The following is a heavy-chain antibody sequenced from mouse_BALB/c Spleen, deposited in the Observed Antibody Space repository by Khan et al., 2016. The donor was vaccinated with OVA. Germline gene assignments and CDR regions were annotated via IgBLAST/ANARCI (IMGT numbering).Heavy chain of an antibody. J-gene: IGHJ2*01. D-gene: IGHD1-1*01. CDR3: ARIYGSDFDY. Sequence: VQLKESGPELVKPGASVKISCKASGYSFTGYFMHWVMQSHGKSLEWIGRINPHFGETFYNHKFVDKATLTVDESSSTAHLELRSLASEDSAVYYFARIYGSDFDYWGQGTTLTVSS. CDR2: INPHFGET. CDR1: GYSFTGYF. V-gene: IGHV1-20*02.